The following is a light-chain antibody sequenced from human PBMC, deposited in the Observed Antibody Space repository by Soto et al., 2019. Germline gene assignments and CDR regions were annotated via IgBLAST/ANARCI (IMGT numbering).Light chain of an antibody. CDR1: ERIYSAY. Sequence: EIVLTQSPGTLSLSPGERATLSCRASERIYSAYLGCYQQKPGQAPRLLIYGASSRATGIPDRFSGTGSETDFTLTISRLEPEDFAVYYCQQYDNSPITFGQGTRLEIK. V-gene: IGKV3-20*01. CDR2: GAS. CDR3: QQYDNSPIT. J-gene: IGKJ5*01.